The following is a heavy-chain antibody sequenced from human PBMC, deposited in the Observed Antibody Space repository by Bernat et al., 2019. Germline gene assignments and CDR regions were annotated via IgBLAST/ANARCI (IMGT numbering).Heavy chain of an antibody. CDR3: ARVSNVGYDYVDDGFDI. CDR2: IWYDGSNK. D-gene: IGHD5-12*01. V-gene: IGHV3-33*01. CDR1: GFTFSSYG. J-gene: IGHJ3*02. Sequence: QVQLVESGGGVVQPGRSLRLSCAASGFTFSSYGMHWVRQAPGKGLEWVAVIWYDGSNKYYADSVKGRFTISRDNSKNTLYLQMNRLRAEDTAVYYCARVSNVGYDYVDDGFDIWGQGTMVTVSS.